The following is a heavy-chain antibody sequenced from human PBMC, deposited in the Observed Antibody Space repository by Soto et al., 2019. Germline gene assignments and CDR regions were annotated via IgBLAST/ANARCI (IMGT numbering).Heavy chain of an antibody. J-gene: IGHJ4*02. Sequence: GGSLRLSCAASGFTFSSYAMSWVRQAPGKGLEWVSAISGSGGSIYYADSVKGRFTISRDNAKNSLYLQMNSLRAEDTAVYYCARGAGPFDYWGQGTLVTVSS. CDR1: GFTFSSYA. CDR2: ISGSGGSI. V-gene: IGHV3-23*01. D-gene: IGHD6-19*01. CDR3: ARGAGPFDY.